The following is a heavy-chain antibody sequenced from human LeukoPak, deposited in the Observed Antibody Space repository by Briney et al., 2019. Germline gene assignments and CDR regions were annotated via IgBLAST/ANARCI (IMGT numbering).Heavy chain of an antibody. V-gene: IGHV4-38-2*01. Sequence: SETLSLTCAVYGGSFSDYYWGWIRQPPGKGLEWVGSIYHSGSTYYNPSLKSRVTISVDTSKNQFSLKLSSVTAADTAVYYCAVKRGYFDYWGQGTLVTVSS. J-gene: IGHJ4*02. CDR3: AVKRGYFDY. CDR1: GGSFSDYY. CDR2: IYHSGST.